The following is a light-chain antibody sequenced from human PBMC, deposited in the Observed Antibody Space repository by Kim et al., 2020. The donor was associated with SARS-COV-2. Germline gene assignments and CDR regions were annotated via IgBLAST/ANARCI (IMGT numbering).Light chain of an antibody. CDR3: QAWDSNTAV. V-gene: IGLV3-1*01. CDR2: EDT. CDR1: KLGDKY. Sequence: SVSPGQTAPITCSGDKLGDKYVFWYQQKSGQSPVLVIYEDTKWPSGIPERFSGSNSGNSATLTISGTQAMDEADYYCQAWDSNTAVFGGGTQLTVL. J-gene: IGLJ3*02.